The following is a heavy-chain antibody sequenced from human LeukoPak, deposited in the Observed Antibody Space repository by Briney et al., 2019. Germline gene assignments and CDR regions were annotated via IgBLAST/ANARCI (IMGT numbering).Heavy chain of an antibody. V-gene: IGHV1-46*01. J-gene: IGHJ6*03. CDR2: INPSGGST. CDR3: ARAGYDIVVVVAAQNYYYYMDV. D-gene: IGHD2-15*01. CDR1: GYTFTIYY. Sequence: ASVKVSCKASGYTFTIYYMHWVRQAPGQGLEWMGIINPSGGSTSYAQKFQGRVTMTRDTSTSTVYMELSSLRSEDTAVYYCARAGYDIVVVVAAQNYYYYMDVWGKGTTVTISS.